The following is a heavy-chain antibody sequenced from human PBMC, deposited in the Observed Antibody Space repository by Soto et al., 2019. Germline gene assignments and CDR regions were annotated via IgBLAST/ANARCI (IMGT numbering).Heavy chain of an antibody. CDR1: GFTFSSYA. CDR3: AKAGYSSSRRLDYYYYYYMDV. J-gene: IGHJ6*03. CDR2: ISGSGGST. D-gene: IGHD6-13*01. V-gene: IGHV3-23*01. Sequence: GGSLRLSCAASGFTFSSYAMSWVRQAPGKGLEWVSAISGSGGSTYYADSVKGRFTISRDNSKNTLYLQMNSLRAEDTAVYYCAKAGYSSSRRLDYYYYYYMDVWGKGTTVTVSS.